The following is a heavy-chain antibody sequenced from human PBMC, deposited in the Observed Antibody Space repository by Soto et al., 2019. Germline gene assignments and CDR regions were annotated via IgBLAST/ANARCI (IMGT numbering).Heavy chain of an antibody. J-gene: IGHJ5*02. V-gene: IGHV4-59*01. CDR3: ARVRAGGGFDTGWLDP. CDR1: GGSISSYY. CDR2: IYYRVST. Sequence: SETLSLTCTVSGGSISSYYWSWIRQPPGKGLEWIGYIYYRVSTNYNPSLKSRFTISVDTSKNQFSLKLSSVTAAYAAVYYCARVRAGGGFDTGWLDPWGQGTLVTVSS. D-gene: IGHD2-8*02.